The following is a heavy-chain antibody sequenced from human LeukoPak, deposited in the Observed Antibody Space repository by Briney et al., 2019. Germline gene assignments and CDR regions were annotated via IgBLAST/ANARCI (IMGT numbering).Heavy chain of an antibody. CDR2: IYYSGST. V-gene: IGHV4-59*12. J-gene: IGHJ4*02. D-gene: IGHD5/OR15-5a*01. CDR1: GGSMSPYH. CDR3: AREVSGRFDY. Sequence: SETLSLTCTVSGGSMSPYHWGWIRQPPGKGLEWTGYIYYSGSTNYNPSLKSRVTISVDTSKNQFSLKLSSVTAADTAIYYCAREVSGRFDYWGQGTLVTVSS.